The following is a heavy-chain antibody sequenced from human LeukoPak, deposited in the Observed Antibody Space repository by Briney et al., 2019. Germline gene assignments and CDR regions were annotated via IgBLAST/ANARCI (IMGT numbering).Heavy chain of an antibody. CDR1: GYTFTSYG. Sequence: GESLKISCKASGYTFTSYGISWVRQAPAQGLEWMGWISAYNGNTNYAQKLQGRVTMTTDTSTSTAYMELRSMRSDDTAVYYCARSDYDILTGYPNWFDPWGQGTLVTVSS. J-gene: IGHJ5*02. V-gene: IGHV1-18*01. CDR2: ISAYNGNT. D-gene: IGHD3-9*01. CDR3: ARSDYDILTGYPNWFDP.